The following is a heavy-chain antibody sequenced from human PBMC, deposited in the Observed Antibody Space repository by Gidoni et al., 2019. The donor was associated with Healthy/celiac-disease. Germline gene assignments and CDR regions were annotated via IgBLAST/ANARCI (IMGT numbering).Heavy chain of an antibody. CDR2: IKQDGSEK. D-gene: IGHD6-13*01. Sequence: EVQLVESGGGLVQPGGSLRLSCAASGFTFSSYWMSWVRQAPGKGREWVANIKQDGSEKYYVDSVKGRFTISRDNAKNSLYLQMNSLRAEDTAVYYCARVSAAAEYYFDYWGQGTLVTVSS. CDR3: ARVSAAAEYYFDY. CDR1: GFTFSSYW. V-gene: IGHV3-7*01. J-gene: IGHJ4*02.